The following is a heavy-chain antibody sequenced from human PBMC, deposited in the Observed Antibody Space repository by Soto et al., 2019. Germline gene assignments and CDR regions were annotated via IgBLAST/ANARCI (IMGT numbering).Heavy chain of an antibody. CDR1: GFTFSSYA. D-gene: IGHD4-17*01. Sequence: GGSPRLSCSASGFTFSSYAMHWVRQAPGKGLEYVSAISSNGGSTYYADSVKGRFTISRDNSKNTLYLQMSSLRAEDTAVYYCVKSHNTVTTGWGFDYWGQGTLVTVSS. CDR2: ISSNGGST. J-gene: IGHJ4*02. V-gene: IGHV3-64D*06. CDR3: VKSHNTVTTGWGFDY.